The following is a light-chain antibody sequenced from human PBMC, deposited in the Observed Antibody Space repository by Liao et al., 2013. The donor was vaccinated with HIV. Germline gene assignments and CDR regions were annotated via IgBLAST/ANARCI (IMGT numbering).Light chain of an antibody. CDR2: YDS. V-gene: IGLV3-1*01. Sequence: SYELTQPPSVSVSPGQTASITCSGDKLGHKYACWYQQRPGQSPVLVIYYDSDRPSGIPERFSGSNSGNTATLTISGVESGDEADYYCQVWDSSSFHYVFATGTKVTVL. CDR1: KLGHKY. J-gene: IGLJ1*01. CDR3: QVWDSSSFHYV.